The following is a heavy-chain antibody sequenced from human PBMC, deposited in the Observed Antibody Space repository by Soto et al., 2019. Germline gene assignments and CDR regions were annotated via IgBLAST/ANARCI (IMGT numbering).Heavy chain of an antibody. V-gene: IGHV3-30-3*01. CDR1: GFTFSSYD. Sequence: GGSLRLSCAASGFTFSSYDMHWVRQAPGKGLEWVAVISYDGSNKYYADSVKGRFTISRDNSKNTPYLQMNSLRAEDTAVYYCARDWVNLNYAPPDYYYGMDVCGQGTTVTVSS. J-gene: IGHJ6*02. CDR3: ARDWVNLNYAPPDYYYGMDV. CDR2: ISYDGSNK. D-gene: IGHD1-7*01.